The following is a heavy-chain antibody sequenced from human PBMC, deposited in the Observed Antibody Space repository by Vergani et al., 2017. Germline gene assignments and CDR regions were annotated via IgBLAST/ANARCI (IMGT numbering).Heavy chain of an antibody. CDR3: GRKQSPASLMDKPIDI. J-gene: IGHJ5*02. V-gene: IGHV3-33*01. Sequence: QVQLVETGGGVVQPGGSLRLYCATSGFSFNTYGAHWVRQAPGKGLEWVAFIGYDGRIKYNVDSVKGRFTISRDTSKNLLILQMKTLKVDDTATYYCGRKQSPASLMDKPIDIWGQGTLVTVSS. D-gene: IGHD1/OR15-1a*01. CDR1: GFSFNTYG. CDR2: IGYDGRIK.